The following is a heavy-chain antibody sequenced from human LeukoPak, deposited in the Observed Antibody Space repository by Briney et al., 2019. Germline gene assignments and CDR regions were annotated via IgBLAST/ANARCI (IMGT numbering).Heavy chain of an antibody. CDR3: ARHASVDGNWPRPLDY. V-gene: IGHV4-39*01. Sequence: KSSETLSLTCTVSGGSISSSPYSWGWIRQPPGKGLEWIGNIYYSGSTYYNPSLKTRVTISVDTSKNQFSLKLTSVTAADTAVYYCARHASVDGNWPRPLDYWGQGSLVTVSS. D-gene: IGHD6-19*01. CDR2: IYYSGST. CDR1: GGSISSSPYS. J-gene: IGHJ4*02.